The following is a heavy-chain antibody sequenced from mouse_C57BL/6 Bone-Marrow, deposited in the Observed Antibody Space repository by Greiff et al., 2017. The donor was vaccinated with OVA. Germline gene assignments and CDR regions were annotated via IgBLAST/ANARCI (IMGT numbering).Heavy chain of an antibody. D-gene: IGHD2-4*01. CDR3: ARGERDDYSFAY. V-gene: IGHV5-16*01. CDR1: GFTFSDYY. CDR2: INYDGSST. Sequence: EVKLMESEGGLVQPGSSMKLSCTASGFTFSDYYMAWVRQVPEKGLEWVANINYDGSSTYYLDSLKSRFIISRDNAKNILYLQMSSLKSEDTATYYCARGERDDYSFAYWGQGTLATVSA. J-gene: IGHJ3*01.